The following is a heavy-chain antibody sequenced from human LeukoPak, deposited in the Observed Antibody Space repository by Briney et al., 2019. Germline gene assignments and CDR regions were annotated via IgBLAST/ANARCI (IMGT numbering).Heavy chain of an antibody. Sequence: GESLKISCKGSGYSFTSYWIGWVRQMSGKGLEWMGIIYPGDSDTRYSPSFQGQVTISADKSISTAYLQWSSLKASDTAMYYCARHSGPYDSSGPYLYWGQGTLVTVSS. D-gene: IGHD3-22*01. V-gene: IGHV5-51*01. J-gene: IGHJ4*02. CDR3: ARHSGPYDSSGPYLY. CDR1: GYSFTSYW. CDR2: IYPGDSDT.